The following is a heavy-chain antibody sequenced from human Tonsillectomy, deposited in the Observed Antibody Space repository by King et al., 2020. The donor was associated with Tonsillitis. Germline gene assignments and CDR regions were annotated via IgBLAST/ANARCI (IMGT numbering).Heavy chain of an antibody. Sequence: VQLVESGGGLVKPGGSLRLSCAASGFTFSNDWMSWVRQAPGKGLEWVGRIKSKTDGGTTDYAAPVKGRFTISRDDSKNTLYLQMNSLKTEDTAVYYCTTQDLRYSSSWYAFSYYYGMDVWGQGTTVTVSS. J-gene: IGHJ6*02. CDR1: GFTFSNDW. D-gene: IGHD6-13*01. CDR2: IKSKTDGGTT. CDR3: TTQDLRYSSSWYAFSYYYGMDV. V-gene: IGHV3-15*01.